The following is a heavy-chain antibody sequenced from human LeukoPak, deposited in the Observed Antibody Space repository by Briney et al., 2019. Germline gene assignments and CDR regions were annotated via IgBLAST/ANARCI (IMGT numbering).Heavy chain of an antibody. J-gene: IGHJ5*02. CDR2: ISGSGGST. D-gene: IGHD3-22*01. CDR3: AKDRIANYYDSSGLFYSLFDP. CDR1: GFAFSSYA. Sequence: GGSLRLSCAASGFAFSSYAMSWVRQAPGKGLEWVSAISGSGGSTYYADSVKGRFTISRDNSKNTLYLQMNSLRAEDTAVYYCAKDRIANYYDSSGLFYSLFDPWGQGTLVTVSS. V-gene: IGHV3-23*01.